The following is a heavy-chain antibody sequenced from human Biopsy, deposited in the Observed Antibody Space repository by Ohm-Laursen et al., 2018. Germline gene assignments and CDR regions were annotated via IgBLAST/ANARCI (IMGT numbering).Heavy chain of an antibody. CDR3: ARDVRPVTMIAEGDFDY. J-gene: IGHJ4*02. D-gene: IGHD3-22*01. CDR2: IISSSSYI. Sequence: SLRLSCAASGFSFSIYSMNWVRQAPGKGLEWVSFIISSSSYIYYADSVKGRFTVSRDNARDSLYLQMNSLRAEDTAVYYCARDVRPVTMIAEGDFDYWGQGSLVTVS. V-gene: IGHV3-21*01. CDR1: GFSFSIYS.